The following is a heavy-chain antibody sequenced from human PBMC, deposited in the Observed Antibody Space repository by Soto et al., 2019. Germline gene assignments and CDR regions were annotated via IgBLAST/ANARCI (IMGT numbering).Heavy chain of an antibody. CDR2: INPILSMS. Sequence: GASVKVSCKASGDTFSFYTINWVRQAPGLGLERLGRINPILSMSNYAQYLQGRVTITADKSTRTAYMELSSLRSEDTAMSYCATNHGSGYRVFVFWGEGALV. D-gene: IGHD3-10*01. V-gene: IGHV1-69*02. CDR3: ATNHGSGYRVFVF. CDR1: GDTFSFYT. J-gene: IGHJ4*02.